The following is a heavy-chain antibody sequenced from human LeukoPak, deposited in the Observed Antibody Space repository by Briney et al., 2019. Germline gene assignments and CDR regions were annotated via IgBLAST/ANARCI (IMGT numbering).Heavy chain of an antibody. Sequence: SETLSLTCTVSGGSLSSYYWSWIRQPPGKGLEWIGYIYYSGSTNYNPSLKSRVTISVDTSKNQFSLKLSSVTAADTAVYYCAREVHSSSSGRKGYYFDYWGQGTLVTVSS. CDR3: AREVHSSSSGRKGYYFDY. CDR1: GGSLSSYY. V-gene: IGHV4-59*01. D-gene: IGHD6-6*01. CDR2: IYYSGST. J-gene: IGHJ4*02.